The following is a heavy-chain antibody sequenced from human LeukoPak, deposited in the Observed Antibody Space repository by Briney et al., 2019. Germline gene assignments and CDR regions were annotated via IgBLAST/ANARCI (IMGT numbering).Heavy chain of an antibody. V-gene: IGHV1-46*01. CDR2: INPSGGST. CDR1: GYTFGSYY. J-gene: IGHJ3*02. D-gene: IGHD3-22*01. CDR3: ARAVGKGPLYDTSGYFYGGGAFDI. Sequence: ASVKVSCKASGYTFGSYYIHWVRQAPGQGLQWMGIINPSGGSTSYAQKFQGRVIMTRDTSTSTVHMELSSLRSEDTALYYCARAVGKGPLYDTSGYFYGGGAFDIWGQGTVVTVSS.